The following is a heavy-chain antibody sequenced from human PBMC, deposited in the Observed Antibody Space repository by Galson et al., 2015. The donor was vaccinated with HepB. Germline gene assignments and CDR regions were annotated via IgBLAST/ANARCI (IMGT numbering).Heavy chain of an antibody. D-gene: IGHD3-10*01. J-gene: IGHJ4*02. CDR2: INSDGSST. V-gene: IGHV3-74*01. CDR3: ARGLAGSGRQHDY. CDR1: GFTFSSYW. Sequence: SLRLSCAATGFTFSSYWMHWVRQAPGKGLVWVSRINSDGSSTSHADSVKGRFTISRDNAKNTLYLQMNSLRAEDTAVYYCARGLAGSGRQHDYWGQGTLVTVSS.